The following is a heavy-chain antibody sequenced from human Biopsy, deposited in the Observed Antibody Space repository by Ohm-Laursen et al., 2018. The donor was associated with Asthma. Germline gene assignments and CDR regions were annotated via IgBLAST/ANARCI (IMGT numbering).Heavy chain of an antibody. CDR2: ISYDGSNK. D-gene: IGHD6-19*01. CDR1: GFTFSRYG. V-gene: IGHV3-30*03. Sequence: SLRLSCAVSGFTFSRYGMHWVRQAPGKGLEWVAVISYDGSNKYYADSVKGRFTISRDNSKNTLYLQMNSLRAEDTAVYYCARESSVAGSSDFDYWGQGTLVTVSS. J-gene: IGHJ4*02. CDR3: ARESSVAGSSDFDY.